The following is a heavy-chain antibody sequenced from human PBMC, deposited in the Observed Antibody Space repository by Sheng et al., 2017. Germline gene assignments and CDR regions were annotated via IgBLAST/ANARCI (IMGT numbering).Heavy chain of an antibody. V-gene: IGHV4-34*01. CDR3: ARVRLVLVAFDI. D-gene: IGHD4-17*01. J-gene: IGHJ3*02. Sequence: QVQLQQWGAGLLKPSETLSLTCAVYGGSFSGYYWSWIRQPPGKGLEWIGEINHSGSTNYNPSLKSRVTISVDTSKNQFSLKLSSVTAADTAVYYCARVRLVLVAFDIWGQGTMVTVSS. CDR2: INHSGST. CDR1: GGSFSGYY.